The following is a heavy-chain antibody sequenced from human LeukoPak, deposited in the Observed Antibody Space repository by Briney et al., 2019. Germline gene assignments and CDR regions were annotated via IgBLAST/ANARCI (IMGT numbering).Heavy chain of an antibody. J-gene: IGHJ4*02. CDR3: ARIGPYCGGDCYSRGFDY. CDR1: GYSFTNYW. CDR2: IYPGDSDT. Sequence: GESLKISCKGSGYSFTNYWLGWVRQMPGKGLEWMGIIYPGDSDTRYSPSFQGQVTISADKSISTAYLQWSSLKASDTAMYYCARIGPYCGGDCYSRGFDYWGQGTLVTVSS. V-gene: IGHV5-51*01. D-gene: IGHD2-21*02.